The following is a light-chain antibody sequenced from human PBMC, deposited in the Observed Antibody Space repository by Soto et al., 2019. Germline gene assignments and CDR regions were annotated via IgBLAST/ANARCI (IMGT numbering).Light chain of an antibody. CDR1: QSVDSSF. V-gene: IGKV3-20*01. CDR2: GTS. Sequence: EIVLTQSPGTLSLSPGERATLSCSASQSVDSSFLAWYQQKPGQAPRLLIYGTSRRATGIPDRFSGSGSGTEFTLTISRLEPEDYAVSYCQQYDSSLTFGQGTKVDTK. CDR3: QQYDSSLT. J-gene: IGKJ1*01.